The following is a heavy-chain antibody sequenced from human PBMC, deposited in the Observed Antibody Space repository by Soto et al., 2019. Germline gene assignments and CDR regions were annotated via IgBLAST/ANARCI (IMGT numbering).Heavy chain of an antibody. Sequence: ASVKVSCKASGYTLTSYGISWVRQAPGQGLEWMGWISAYNGNTNYAQKLQGRVTMTTDTSTSTAYMELRSLRSDDTAVYYCARDVYCSGGSCYIDYWGQGPLVTVSS. CDR3: ARDVYCSGGSCYIDY. CDR1: GYTLTSYG. D-gene: IGHD2-15*01. CDR2: ISAYNGNT. J-gene: IGHJ4*02. V-gene: IGHV1-18*01.